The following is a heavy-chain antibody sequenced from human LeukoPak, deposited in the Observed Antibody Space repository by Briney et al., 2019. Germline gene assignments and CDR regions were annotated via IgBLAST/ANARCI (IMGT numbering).Heavy chain of an antibody. CDR3: ARDRPQESEFMITFGGTPDY. D-gene: IGHD3-16*01. CDR1: GFTFSSYA. CDR2: ISYDGSNK. J-gene: IGHJ4*02. V-gene: IGHV3-30*09. Sequence: GGSLRLSCAASGFTFSSYAMHWVRQAPGKGLEWVAVISYDGSNKYYADSVKGRFAISRDNSKNTLYLQMNSLRAEDTAVYYCARDRPQESEFMITFGGTPDYWGQGTLVTVSS.